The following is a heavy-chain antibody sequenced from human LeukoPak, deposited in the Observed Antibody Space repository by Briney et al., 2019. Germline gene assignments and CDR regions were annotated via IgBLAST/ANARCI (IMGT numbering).Heavy chain of an antibody. CDR2: ISGGGPT. D-gene: IGHD7-27*01. Sequence: PGGSLRLSCAASGFGFRSFAMSWVRQAPGKGLEWVAAISGGGPTHYADAVKGRFTISRDNSNNTLFLQMNSLRADDTAVYFCAKEGITGADYWGQGTLVTVSS. CDR1: GFGFRSFA. V-gene: IGHV3-23*01. CDR3: AKEGITGADY. J-gene: IGHJ4*02.